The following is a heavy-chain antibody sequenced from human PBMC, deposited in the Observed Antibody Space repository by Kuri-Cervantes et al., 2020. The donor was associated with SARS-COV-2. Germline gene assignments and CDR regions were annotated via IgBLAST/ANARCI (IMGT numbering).Heavy chain of an antibody. J-gene: IGHJ6*03. V-gene: IGHV1-2*02. CDR2: INPNSGGT. CDR1: GYTFTGYY. CDR3: ARGKRMVRYSTTLLGHDSYYYYMDV. Sequence: ASVKVSCKASGYTFTGYYMHWVRQAPGQGLEWMGWINPNSGGTNYAQKFQGRVTMTRDTSISTVYMELSSLRSEDTAVYYCARGKRMVRYSTTLLGHDSYYYYMDVWGSGTTVTVSS. D-gene: IGHD3-10*01.